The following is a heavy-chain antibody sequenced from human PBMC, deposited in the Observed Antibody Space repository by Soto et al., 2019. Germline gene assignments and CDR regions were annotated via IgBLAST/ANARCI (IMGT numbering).Heavy chain of an antibody. D-gene: IGHD3-3*01. Sequence: GGSLRLSCAASGFTFSSYSMNWVRQAPGKGLEWVSSISSSSSYIYYADSVKGRFTISRDNAKNSLYLQMNSLRAEDTAVYYCARVTGSTYYDFWSGFPYPYDAFDIWGQGTMVT. CDR2: ISSSSSYI. CDR1: GFTFSSYS. J-gene: IGHJ3*02. V-gene: IGHV3-21*01. CDR3: ARVTGSTYYDFWSGFPYPYDAFDI.